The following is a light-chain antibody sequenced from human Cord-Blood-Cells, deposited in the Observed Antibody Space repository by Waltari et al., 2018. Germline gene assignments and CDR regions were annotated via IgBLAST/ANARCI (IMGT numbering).Light chain of an antibody. CDR2: QDS. J-gene: IGLJ2*01. CDR1: QLGGKD. CDR3: QAWDSSTVV. V-gene: IGLV3-1*01. Sequence: SYELTQPPSVSVSPGQTASITCSGDQLGGKDACWYQQTPGQSPVLVIYQDSKRPSGIPERFSGSNSGNTATLTISGTQAMDEADYYCQAWDSSTVVFGGGTKLTVL.